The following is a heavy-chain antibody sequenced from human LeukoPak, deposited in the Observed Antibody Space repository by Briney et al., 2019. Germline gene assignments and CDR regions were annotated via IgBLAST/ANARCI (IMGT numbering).Heavy chain of an antibody. D-gene: IGHD4-11*01. J-gene: IGHJ4*02. CDR1: GGSISSGDYY. Sequence: SQTLSLTCTVSGGSISSGDYYWSWIRQPPGKGLEWIGYFYYSGSTYYNPSLKSRVTISVDTSKNQFSLKLSSVTAADTAVYYCARLDDYSNYYLLDYWGQGTLVTVSS. CDR2: FYYSGST. CDR3: ARLDDYSNYYLLDY. V-gene: IGHV4-30-4*08.